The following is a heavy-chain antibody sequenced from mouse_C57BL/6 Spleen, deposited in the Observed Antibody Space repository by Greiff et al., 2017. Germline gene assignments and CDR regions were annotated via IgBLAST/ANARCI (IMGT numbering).Heavy chain of an antibody. Sequence: QVQLQQPGAELVRPGSSVKLSCKASGYTFTSYWMDWVKQRPGQGLEWIGNIYPSDSETHYNQKFKDKATLTVDKSSSRAYMQLSSLTSEDSAVYYCAREEDYENAMDYWGQGTSVTVSS. CDR2: IYPSDSET. CDR1: GYTFTSYW. D-gene: IGHD2-4*01. V-gene: IGHV1-61*01. J-gene: IGHJ4*01. CDR3: AREEDYENAMDY.